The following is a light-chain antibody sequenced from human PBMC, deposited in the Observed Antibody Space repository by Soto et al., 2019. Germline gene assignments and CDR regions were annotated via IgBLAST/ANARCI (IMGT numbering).Light chain of an antibody. V-gene: IGKV3-20*01. CDR2: GGS. J-gene: IGKJ3*01. Sequence: EVVLTQSPGTLSLSPGERATLSCRASQSVAANYLSWYQQKRGQAPRLLIYGGSSRATGIPDRFSGSGSGTDFTLTISRLEPEDFSVYYCHQYGTAPLTFGPGTKVDIK. CDR1: QSVAANY. CDR3: HQYGTAPLT.